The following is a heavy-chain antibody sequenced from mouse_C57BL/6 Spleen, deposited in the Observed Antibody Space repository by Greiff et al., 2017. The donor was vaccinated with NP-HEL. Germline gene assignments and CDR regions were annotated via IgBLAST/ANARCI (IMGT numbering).Heavy chain of an antibody. Sequence: VQLQHSGAELMKPGASVKLSCKATGYTFTGYWIEWVKQRPGHGLEWIGEILPGSGSTYYNEKVKGKATFTADTSSNTAYMQLSSLTTEDSAIYYCAREELYYGNYEAFAYWGKGTLVTVSA. D-gene: IGHD2-1*01. V-gene: IGHV1-9*01. CDR2: ILPGSGST. CDR1: GYTFTGYW. J-gene: IGHJ3*01. CDR3: AREELYYGNYEAFAY.